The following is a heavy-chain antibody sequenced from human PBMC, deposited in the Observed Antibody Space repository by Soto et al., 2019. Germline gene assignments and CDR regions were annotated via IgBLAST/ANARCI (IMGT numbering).Heavy chain of an antibody. D-gene: IGHD1-20*01. CDR1: GYTFTSYA. CDR3: ARAFPYNWNRHFDY. V-gene: IGHV1-3*01. J-gene: IGHJ4*02. CDR2: INAGNGNT. Sequence: QVQLVQSGAEVKKPGASVKVSCKASGYTFTSYAMHWVRQAPGQRLEWMGWINAGNGNTKYSQKFQGRVTITRDTSASTAYMELSSLRSDDTAVYYCARAFPYNWNRHFDYWGQGTLVTVSS.